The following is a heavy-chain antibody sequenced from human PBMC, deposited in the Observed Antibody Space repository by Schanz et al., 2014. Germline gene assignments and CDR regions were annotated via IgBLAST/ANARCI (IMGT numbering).Heavy chain of an antibody. Sequence: ESGGGLIQPGGSLRLSCAASGFTFSDHYMAWIRQAPGKGLEWVSIISNTGTFIYYADSVRGRFVISRDNAKSSLFLQMKGLRAEDTAVYYCVRDAYLQIRGTVFDSWGPGNLVTVSS. CDR2: ISNTGTFI. CDR3: VRDAYLQIRGTVFDS. V-gene: IGHV3-11*01. CDR1: GFTFSDHY. J-gene: IGHJ4*02. D-gene: IGHD1-1*01.